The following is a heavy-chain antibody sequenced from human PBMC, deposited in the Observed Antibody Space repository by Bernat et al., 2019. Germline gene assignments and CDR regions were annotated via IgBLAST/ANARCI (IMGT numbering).Heavy chain of an antibody. CDR3: VKDSGPYDSSGYSLGY. CDR2: ISYDGSNK. D-gene: IGHD3-22*01. CDR1: GFTFSSYG. J-gene: IGHJ4*02. V-gene: IGHV3-30*18. Sequence: QVQLVESGGGVVQPGRSLRLSCAASGFTFSSYGMHWVRQAPGKGLEWVAVISYDGSNKYYADSVKGRFTISRDNSKNTLYLQMNSLRAEDTAVYYCVKDSGPYDSSGYSLGYWGQGTLVTVSS.